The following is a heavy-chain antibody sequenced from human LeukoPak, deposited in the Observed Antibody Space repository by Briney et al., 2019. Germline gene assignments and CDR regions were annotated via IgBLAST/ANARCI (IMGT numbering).Heavy chain of an antibody. CDR1: GFTFSSYW. J-gene: IGHJ4*02. D-gene: IGHD3-10*01. V-gene: IGHV3-30*03. Sequence: PGGSLRLSCVASGFTFSSYWMGWVRQAPGKGLEWVAVISYDGSNKYYADSVKGRFTIPRDNSKNTLYLQMNSLRAEDTAVYYCARDKTPYGSGSQYWGQGTLVTVSS. CDR3: ARDKTPYGSGSQY. CDR2: ISYDGSNK.